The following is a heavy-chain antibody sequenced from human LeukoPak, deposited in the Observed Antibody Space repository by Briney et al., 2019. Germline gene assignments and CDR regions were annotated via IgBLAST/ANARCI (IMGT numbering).Heavy chain of an antibody. CDR1: GYTFTSYG. D-gene: IGHD2-2*02. Sequence: ASVKVSCKASGYTFTSYGISWVRQAPGQGLEWMGWTSAYNGNTNYAQKLQGRVTMTTDTSTSTAYMELRSLRSDDTAVYYCARDAGREHQLLYEDRGVDYWGQGTLVTVSS. J-gene: IGHJ4*02. CDR2: TSAYNGNT. CDR3: ARDAGREHQLLYEDRGVDY. V-gene: IGHV1-18*01.